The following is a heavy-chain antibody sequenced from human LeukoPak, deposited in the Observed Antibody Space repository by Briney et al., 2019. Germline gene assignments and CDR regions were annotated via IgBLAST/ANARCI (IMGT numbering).Heavy chain of an antibody. V-gene: IGHV3-21*01. J-gene: IGHJ3*02. CDR1: GFTFSSYS. Sequence: GGSLRLSCAASGFTFSSYSMNWVRQAPGKGLEWVSSISSSSSYIYYADSVKGRFTISRDNAKNSLYLQMNGLRAEDTAVYYCARANTIIVVMYDDDIPGGGFDIWGQGTMVTASS. CDR3: ARANTIIVVMYDDDIPGGGFDI. D-gene: IGHD3-22*01. CDR2: ISSSSSYI.